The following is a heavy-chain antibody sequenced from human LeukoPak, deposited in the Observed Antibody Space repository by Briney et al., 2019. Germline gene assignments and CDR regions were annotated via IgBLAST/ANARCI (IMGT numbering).Heavy chain of an antibody. CDR3: ARVLDGYIDY. V-gene: IGHV4-59*01. D-gene: IGHD5-24*01. CDR1: VGSISSYY. J-gene: IGHJ4*02. CDR2: IYYSGST. Sequence: PSGTLSLTCTVSVGSISSYYWSWIRQPPGKGLEWIGYIYYSGSTNYNPSLKSRVTISVDTSKNQFSLKLSSVTAADTAVYYCARVLDGYIDYWGQGTLVTVSS.